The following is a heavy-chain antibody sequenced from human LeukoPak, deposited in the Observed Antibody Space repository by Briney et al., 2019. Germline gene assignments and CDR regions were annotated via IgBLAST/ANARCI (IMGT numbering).Heavy chain of an antibody. CDR2: ISGFGGST. CDR3: ARRGGSSWSSFDF. D-gene: IGHD6-13*01. J-gene: IGHJ4*02. Sequence: GGSLRLSCAASGFTFSSYAMSWVRQAPGKGPEWVSGISGFGGSTYYAPSVKDRFAISRDNSGNALFLRLTNLRVEDSALYYCARRGGSSWSSFDFWGQGTWVGVSS. CDR1: GFTFSSYA. V-gene: IGHV3-23*01.